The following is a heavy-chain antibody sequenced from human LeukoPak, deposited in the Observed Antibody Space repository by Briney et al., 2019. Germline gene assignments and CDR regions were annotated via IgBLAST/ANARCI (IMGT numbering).Heavy chain of an antibody. J-gene: IGHJ4*02. CDR2: INTNTGNP. Sequence: ASVKVSCKASGYTFTSSAMNWLRQAPGQGLEWMGWINTNTGNPTYAQGFTGRFVFSLDTSVSTAYLQIRSLKAEDTAVYYCARDRTAGTTTIFFDYWGQGTLVTVSS. CDR1: GYTFTSSA. D-gene: IGHD6-13*01. CDR3: ARDRTAGTTTIFFDY. V-gene: IGHV7-4-1*02.